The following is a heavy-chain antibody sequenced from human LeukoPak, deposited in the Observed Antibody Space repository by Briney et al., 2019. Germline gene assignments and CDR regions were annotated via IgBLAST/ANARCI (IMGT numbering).Heavy chain of an antibody. J-gene: IGHJ4*02. Sequence: GGSLRLSCAASGFTFDDYAMHWVRPAPGKGLEWVSGISWNSGSIGYADSVKGRFTISRDNAKNSLYLQMNSLRAEDTALYYCAKDMGRSGSYYFDYWGQGTLVTVSS. CDR2: ISWNSGSI. CDR3: AKDMGRSGSYYFDY. V-gene: IGHV3-9*01. CDR1: GFTFDDYA. D-gene: IGHD1-26*01.